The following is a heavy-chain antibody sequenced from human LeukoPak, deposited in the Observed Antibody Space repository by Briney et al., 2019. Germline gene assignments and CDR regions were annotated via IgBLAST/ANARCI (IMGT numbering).Heavy chain of an antibody. V-gene: IGHV4-39*01. CDR2: IYYSGST. Sequence: SETLSLTCTVSGGSISSSSYYWGWIRQPPGKGLEWIGSIYYSGSTYYNPSLKSRVTISVDTSKNQFSLKLSSVTAADTAVYYCARQRDIAVPGRWGQGTLVTVSS. D-gene: IGHD6-19*01. J-gene: IGHJ4*02. CDR1: GGSISSSSYY. CDR3: ARQRDIAVPGR.